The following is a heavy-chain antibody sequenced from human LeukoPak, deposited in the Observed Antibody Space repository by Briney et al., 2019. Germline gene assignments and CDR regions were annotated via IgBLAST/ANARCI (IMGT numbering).Heavy chain of an antibody. CDR2: IKIKTDGTT. J-gene: IGHJ6*03. D-gene: IGHD3-3*01. V-gene: IGHV3-15*01. Sequence: PGGSLRLSCAASGFTFTNAWMSWVRQAPGKRLEWVGRIKIKTDGTTDYAAPVKGRFTISRDDSKNTLYLQMNSLKTEDTAVYYCTTDQEFKYNFWSGDYKTSYFYYMDVWGRGTTVTVSS. CDR3: TTDQEFKYNFWSGDYKTSYFYYMDV. CDR1: GFTFTNAW.